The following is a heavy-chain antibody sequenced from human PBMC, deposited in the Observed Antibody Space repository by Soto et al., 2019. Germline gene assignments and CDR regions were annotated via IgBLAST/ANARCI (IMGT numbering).Heavy chain of an antibody. CDR3: ARDFDYGDYLDY. D-gene: IGHD4-17*01. Sequence: QVQLVESGGGVVQPGRSLRLSCAASGFTFSSYAMHWVRQAPGKGLEWVAVISYDGSNKYYADPVKGRFTISRDNSKDALYLEVSGLRAEDAAVYYCARDFDYGDYLDYWGEGTLVTVSS. CDR1: GFTFSSYA. CDR2: ISYDGSNK. V-gene: IGHV3-30-3*01. J-gene: IGHJ4*02.